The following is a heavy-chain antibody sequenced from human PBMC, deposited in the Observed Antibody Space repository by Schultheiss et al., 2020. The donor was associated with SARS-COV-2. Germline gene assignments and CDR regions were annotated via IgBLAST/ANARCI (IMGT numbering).Heavy chain of an antibody. J-gene: IGHJ6*02. V-gene: IGHV3-30*18. CDR2: ISYDGSNK. Sequence: GGSLRLSCAASGFTFSSYGMHWVRQAPGKGLEWVAVISYDGSNKYYADSVKGRFTISRDNSKNTLYLQMNSLRAEDTAVYYCAKDLSVGFLEWLPRGSAFYGMDVWGQGTTVTVSS. D-gene: IGHD3-3*01. CDR1: GFTFSSYG. CDR3: AKDLSVGFLEWLPRGSAFYGMDV.